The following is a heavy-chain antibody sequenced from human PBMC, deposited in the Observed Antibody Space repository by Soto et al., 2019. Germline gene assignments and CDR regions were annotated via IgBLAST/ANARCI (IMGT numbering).Heavy chain of an antibody. CDR1: GDSISRGGYY. Sequence: QVQLQESGPRLVKPSQTLSLTCTVSGDSISRGGYYWNWLRQHPRKGLEWIGYIYHSGSTIYNPSRQSRVTXPXDXSQXRLSLELSNVTAADTAMYYCARDGAGAYGLGWFDPWGQGILVTVSS. J-gene: IGHJ5*02. D-gene: IGHD2-21*01. CDR3: ARDGAGAYGLGWFDP. CDR2: IYHSGST. V-gene: IGHV4-31*03.